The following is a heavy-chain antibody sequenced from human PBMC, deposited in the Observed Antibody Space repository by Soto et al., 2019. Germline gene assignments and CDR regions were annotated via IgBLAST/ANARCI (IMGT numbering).Heavy chain of an antibody. CDR1: GFTFDDYG. J-gene: IGHJ3*02. CDR2: INWNGGST. V-gene: IGHV3-20*01. CDR3: VRASSGWYWGDAFNI. Sequence: GGSLRLSCAASGFTFDDYGMDWVRQAPGKGLEWVSGINWNGGSTGYADSVKGRFTISRDNAKNSLYLQMNSLRAEDTALYHCVRASSGWYWGDAFNIWGQGTMVTVSS. D-gene: IGHD6-19*01.